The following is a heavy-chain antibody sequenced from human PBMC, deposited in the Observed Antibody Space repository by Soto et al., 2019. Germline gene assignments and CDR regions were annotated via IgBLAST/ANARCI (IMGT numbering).Heavy chain of an antibody. J-gene: IGHJ5*02. V-gene: IGHV4-4*07. D-gene: IGHD3-3*01. CDR1: GGTISGYY. CDR3: ARGQRFSDWFDP. CDR2: IYSSGNT. Sequence: SETLSLTCIVSGGTISGYYWTWIRQPAGKGLEWIGRIYSSGNTKYNPSLQSRVTMSLDTSNNQFSLRLTSVTAADTAVYCCARGQRFSDWFDPWGQGTLVTVSS.